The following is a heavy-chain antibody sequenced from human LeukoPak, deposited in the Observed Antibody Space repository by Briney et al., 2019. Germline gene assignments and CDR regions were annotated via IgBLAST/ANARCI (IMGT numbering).Heavy chain of an antibody. J-gene: IGHJ3*02. CDR2: IDHNGNT. D-gene: IGHD6-19*01. V-gene: IGHV4-59*12. Sequence: SETLSLTCTVSGGSIRSYYWSWIRQPPGKGLEWIGEIDHNGNTNYNPSLKTRVTISVDKSKKQFSLKLNSVTAADTAVYYCARDRSIAVAGRDFDIWGQGTMVTVSS. CDR1: GGSIRSYY. CDR3: ARDRSIAVAGRDFDI.